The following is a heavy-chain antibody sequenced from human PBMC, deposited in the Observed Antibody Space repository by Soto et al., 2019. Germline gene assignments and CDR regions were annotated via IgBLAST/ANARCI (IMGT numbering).Heavy chain of an antibody. CDR2: ISGGGDAA. CDR3: ARKILGSTTRPNYWYFDL. CDR1: GFTFINYA. J-gene: IGHJ2*01. V-gene: IGHV3-23*01. Sequence: EVQVLESGGGLVQPGGSLRLSCAGSGFTFINYAMNWVRQAPGKGLEWVSSISGGGDAAFFPDSVRGRFTISRDTSKNTVTLQMNRLGVDDTAVYYCARKILGSTTRPNYWYFDLWGRGTLVTVSS. D-gene: IGHD7-27*01.